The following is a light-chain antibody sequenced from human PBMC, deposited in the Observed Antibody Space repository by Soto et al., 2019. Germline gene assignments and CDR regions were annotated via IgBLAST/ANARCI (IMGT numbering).Light chain of an antibody. CDR1: QSVSSSY. CDR2: GAS. V-gene: IGKV3-20*01. Sequence: ENVLTQSPGTLSLSPRERATLSCRAIQSVSSSYLAWYQQKPGQAPRLLIYGASSRATGIPDRFSGSGSGTDFTLTISRLEPEDFAVYYCQQYGSSPPVTFGQGTRLEIK. CDR3: QQYGSSPPVT. J-gene: IGKJ5*01.